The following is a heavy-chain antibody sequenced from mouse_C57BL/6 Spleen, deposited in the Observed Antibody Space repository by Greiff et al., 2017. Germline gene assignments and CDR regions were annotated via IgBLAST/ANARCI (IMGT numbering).Heavy chain of an antibody. CDR3: TNPLGNNYAMDY. CDR1: GYTFTDYE. Sequence: VQLQQSGAELVRPGASVTLSCKASGYTFTDYEMHWVKQTPVHGLEWIGAIDPETGGTAYNQKFKGKAILTADKSSSTAYMELRSLTSEDSAVYYCTNPLGNNYAMDYWGQGTSVTVSS. D-gene: IGHD2-1*01. CDR2: IDPETGGT. J-gene: IGHJ4*01. V-gene: IGHV1-15*01.